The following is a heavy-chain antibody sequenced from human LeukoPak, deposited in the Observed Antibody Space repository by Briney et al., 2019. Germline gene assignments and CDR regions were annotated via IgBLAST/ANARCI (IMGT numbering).Heavy chain of an antibody. CDR3: TRDSGTYNWFDP. CDR1: GFTFSGSA. J-gene: IGHJ5*02. D-gene: IGHD1-26*01. V-gene: IGHV3-73*01. CDR2: IDKKDKGYATAT. Sequence: GGSLRLSCAASGFTFSGSAIHWVRQPSGKGLEWVGQIDKKDKGYATATAYAASVKGRFTISRDDSINTAYLQMKSLKTEDTALYYCTRDSGTYNWFDPWGQGTLLTVSS.